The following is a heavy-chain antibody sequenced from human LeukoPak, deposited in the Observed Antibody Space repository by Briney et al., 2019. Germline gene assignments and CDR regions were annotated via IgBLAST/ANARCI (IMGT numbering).Heavy chain of an antibody. CDR3: TRSTSCSGGSCYSSPWFDP. J-gene: IGHJ5*02. V-gene: IGHV3-74*01. D-gene: IGHD2-15*01. CDR2: ISSDGSST. CDR1: GFTFSSYW. Sequence: GGSLRLSCAASGFTFSSYWMHWVRQAPGKGLVWVSRISSDGSSTTYADSVKGRFTISRDNAKNTLYLQMNSLRAEDTAVYYCTRSTSCSGGSCYSSPWFDPWGQGTLVTVSS.